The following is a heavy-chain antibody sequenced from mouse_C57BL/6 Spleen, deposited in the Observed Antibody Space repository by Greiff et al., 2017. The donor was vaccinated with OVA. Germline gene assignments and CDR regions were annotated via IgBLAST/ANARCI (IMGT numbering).Heavy chain of an antibody. CDR2: IWSGGST. Sequence: VMLVESGPGLVQPSQSLSITCTVSGFSLTSYGVHWVRQSPGKGLEWLGVIWSGGSTDYNAAFISRLSISKDNSKSQVFFKMNSLQADDTAIYYCARNGDYYGSSYYFDYWGQGTTLTVSS. V-gene: IGHV2-2*01. D-gene: IGHD1-1*01. J-gene: IGHJ2*01. CDR1: GFSLTSYG. CDR3: ARNGDYYGSSYYFDY.